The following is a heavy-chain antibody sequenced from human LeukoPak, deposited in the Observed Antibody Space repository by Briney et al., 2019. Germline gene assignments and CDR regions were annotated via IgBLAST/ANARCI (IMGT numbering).Heavy chain of an antibody. CDR1: GFTFSSYW. J-gene: IGHJ5*02. D-gene: IGHD6-13*01. CDR2: INSDGSST. Sequence: GGSLRLSCAASGFTFSSYWMHWVRQAPGKGLVWVSRINSDGSSTSYADSVKGRFTISRDNAKNTLYLQMNSLRAEDAAVYYCARDHAAAGTGFDPWGQGTLVTVSS. V-gene: IGHV3-74*01. CDR3: ARDHAAAGTGFDP.